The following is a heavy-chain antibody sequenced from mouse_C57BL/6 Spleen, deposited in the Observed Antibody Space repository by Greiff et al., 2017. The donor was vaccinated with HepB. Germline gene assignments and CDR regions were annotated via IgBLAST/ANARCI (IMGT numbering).Heavy chain of an antibody. CDR2: IYPRSGNT. Sequence: QVQLQQSGAELARPGASVKLSCKASGYTFTSYGISWVKQRTGQGLEWIGEIYPRSGNTYYNEKFKGKATLTADKSSSTAYMELRSLTSEDSAVYFCARYGYDDAYWGQGTLVTVSA. D-gene: IGHD2-2*01. CDR3: ARYGYDDAY. J-gene: IGHJ3*01. CDR1: GYTFTSYG. V-gene: IGHV1-81*01.